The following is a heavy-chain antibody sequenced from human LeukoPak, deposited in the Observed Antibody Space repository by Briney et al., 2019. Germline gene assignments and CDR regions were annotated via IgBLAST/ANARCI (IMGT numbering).Heavy chain of an antibody. J-gene: IGHJ6*03. CDR3: ARGIGSGSYYNAYYYYYYMDV. Sequence: PSETLSLTCTVSGGSISSSSYYWSWIRQPAGKGLEWIGRIYTSGSTNYNPSLKSRVTMSVDTSKNQFSLKLSSVTAADTAVYYCARGIGSGSYYNAYYYYYYMDVWGKGTTVTVSS. V-gene: IGHV4-61*02. CDR1: GGSISSSSYY. CDR2: IYTSGST. D-gene: IGHD3-10*01.